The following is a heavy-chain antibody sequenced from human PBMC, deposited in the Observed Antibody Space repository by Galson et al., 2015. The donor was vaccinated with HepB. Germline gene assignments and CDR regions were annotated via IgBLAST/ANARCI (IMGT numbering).Heavy chain of an antibody. D-gene: IGHD6-19*01. CDR1: GFTFSSYT. J-gene: IGHJ4*02. CDR3: ARKSGWYGGPIDY. V-gene: IGHV3-30*04. Sequence: SLRLSCAASGFTFSSYTMHWVRQAPGKGLEWVAVISYDGNNKYYADSVKGRFTISRDNSKNTLYLQVNIVGAEDTAGYYCARKSGWYGGPIDYWGQGTLVTVSS. CDR2: ISYDGNNK.